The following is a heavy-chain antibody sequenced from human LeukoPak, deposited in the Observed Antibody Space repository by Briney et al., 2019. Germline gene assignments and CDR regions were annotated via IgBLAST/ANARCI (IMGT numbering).Heavy chain of an antibody. CDR2: ISSSSTYI. Sequence: GGSLRLSCAASGFTFTSYSMNWVRQAPGKGLEWVSCISSSSTYIYYADSVKGRFTISRDNARNSLYLQMNSLTAEDTAVYYCARSWGELSFFDSWGQGTLVTVSS. J-gene: IGHJ4*02. D-gene: IGHD3-16*02. V-gene: IGHV3-21*01. CDR1: GFTFTSYS. CDR3: ARSWGELSFFDS.